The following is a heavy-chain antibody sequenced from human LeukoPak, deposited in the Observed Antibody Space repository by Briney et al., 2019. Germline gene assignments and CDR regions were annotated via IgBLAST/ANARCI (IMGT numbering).Heavy chain of an antibody. D-gene: IGHD3-9*01. J-gene: IGHJ6*02. V-gene: IGHV3-7*01. Sequence: GGSLRLSCAASRFTFSRYWMTWVRQAPGKGLEWVANIKQDGSEKYYVDSVKGRFTISRDNAKNSLYLQMNSLRAEDTAVYYCARVGYDILTGYYGDEDFYYGMDVWGQGTTVTVSS. CDR1: RFTFSRYW. CDR3: ARVGYDILTGYYGDEDFYYGMDV. CDR2: IKQDGSEK.